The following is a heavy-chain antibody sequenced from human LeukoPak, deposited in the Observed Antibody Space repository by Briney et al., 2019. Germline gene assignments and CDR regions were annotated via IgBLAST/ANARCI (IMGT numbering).Heavy chain of an antibody. D-gene: IGHD5-18*01. CDR1: GFTFSSYS. J-gene: IGHJ4*02. CDR3: ARLIDWGYSYGYADY. CDR2: ISSSSSYI. Sequence: PGGSLRLSCAASGFTFSSYSMNWVRQAPGKGLEWVSSISSSSSYIYYADSVKGRFTISRDNAKNSLYLQMNSLRAEDTAVYYCARLIDWGYSYGYADYWGQGTLVTVSS. V-gene: IGHV3-21*01.